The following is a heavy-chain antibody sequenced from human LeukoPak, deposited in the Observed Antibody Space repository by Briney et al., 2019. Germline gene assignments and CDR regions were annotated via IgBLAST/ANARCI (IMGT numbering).Heavy chain of an antibody. CDR1: GYTFTTYD. CDR2: MNPNSGNT. V-gene: IGHV1-8*01. J-gene: IGHJ4*02. D-gene: IGHD3-10*01. CDR3: ARHIRGAPTDY. Sequence: ASVKVSCKASGYTFTTYDLNWVRQATGQGLEWMGWMNPNSGNTGYALKFQGSVTMTRNISITTAYMELSNLTSEDTAVYYCARHIRGAPTDYWGQGTLVTVSS.